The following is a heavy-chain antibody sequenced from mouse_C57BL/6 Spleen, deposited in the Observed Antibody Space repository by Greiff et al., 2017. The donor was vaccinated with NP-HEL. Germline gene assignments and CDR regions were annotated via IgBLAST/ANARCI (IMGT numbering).Heavy chain of an antibody. V-gene: IGHV1-82*01. D-gene: IGHD3-2*02. CDR1: GYAFSSSW. CDR3: ADSSGY. CDR2: IYPGDGDT. Sequence: VQLQQSGPELVKPGASVKISCKASGYAFSSSWMNWVKQRPGKGLEWIGRIYPGDGDTNYNEKFKGKATLTADKSSSTAYMQLSSLTSEDSAVYFCADSSGYWGQGTTLTVSS. J-gene: IGHJ2*01.